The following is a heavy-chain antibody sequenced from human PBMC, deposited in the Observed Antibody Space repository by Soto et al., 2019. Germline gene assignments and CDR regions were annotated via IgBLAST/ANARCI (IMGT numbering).Heavy chain of an antibody. Sequence: AASVKVSCKASGLSFTGYGFTWVRQAPGQGLEWMGWISGYKGNTNYSQKFQGRVTMTTDTSTSTAYMELRSLSSDDTAIYYCARVSITIFGVVIPPSFDYWGQGTLVSVSS. CDR2: ISGYKGNT. J-gene: IGHJ4*02. V-gene: IGHV1-18*01. CDR1: GLSFTGYG. CDR3: ARVSITIFGVVIPPSFDY. D-gene: IGHD3-3*01.